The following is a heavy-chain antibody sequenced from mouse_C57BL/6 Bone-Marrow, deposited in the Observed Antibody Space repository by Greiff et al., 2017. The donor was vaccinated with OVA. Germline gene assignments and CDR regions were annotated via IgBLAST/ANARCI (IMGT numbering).Heavy chain of an antibody. J-gene: IGHJ1*03. CDR1: GYTFTDYE. Sequence: QVQLQQSGAELVRPGASVTLSCKASGYTFTDYEMHWVKQTPVHGLEWIGAIDPETGGTAYNQKFKGKAILTADKSSSTAYMELRSLTSEDSAVYYCTIPGGWLLLRWYFDVWGTGTTVTVSS. CDR3: TIPGGWLLLRWYFDV. D-gene: IGHD2-3*01. CDR2: IDPETGGT. V-gene: IGHV1-15*01.